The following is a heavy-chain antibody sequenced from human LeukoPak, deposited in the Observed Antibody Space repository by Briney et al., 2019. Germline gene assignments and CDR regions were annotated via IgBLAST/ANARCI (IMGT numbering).Heavy chain of an antibody. V-gene: IGHV4-59*08. CDR3: ARGRNIVVVPAAIGGAWFDP. J-gene: IGHJ5*02. D-gene: IGHD2-2*01. CDR1: GGSISSSY. CDR2: IYYSGNT. Sequence: PSETLSLTCTVSGGSISSSYWCWIRQPPGKGLEWIGYIYYSGNTNYNPSLKSRVTISVDTSKNQFSLKLSSVTAADTAVYYCARGRNIVVVPAAIGGAWFDPWGQGTLVTVSS.